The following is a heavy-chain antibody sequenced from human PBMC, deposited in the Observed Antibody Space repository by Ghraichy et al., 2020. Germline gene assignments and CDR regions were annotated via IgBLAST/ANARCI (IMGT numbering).Heavy chain of an antibody. V-gene: IGHV3-11*06. CDR2: ISSSSSYT. J-gene: IGHJ2*01. D-gene: IGHD2-2*02. Sequence: GGSLRLSCAASGFTFSDYYMSWIRQAPGKGLEWVSYISSSSSYTNYADSVKGRFTISRDNAKNSLYLQMNSLRAEDTAVYYCARQSLPAAIRWYFDLWGRGTLVTVSS. CDR3: ARQSLPAAIRWYFDL. CDR1: GFTFSDYY.